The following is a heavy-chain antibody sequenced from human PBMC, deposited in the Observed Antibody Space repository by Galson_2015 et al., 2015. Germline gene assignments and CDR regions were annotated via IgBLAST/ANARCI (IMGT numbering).Heavy chain of an antibody. CDR1: GGSISSYY. CDR3: ARDSPTNHDYGDEYYYYYGMDV. J-gene: IGHJ6*02. Sequence: SETLSLTCTVSGGSISSYYWSWIRQPPGKGLEWIGYIYYSGSTNYNPSLKSRVTISVDTSKSQFSLKLSSVTAADTAVYYCARDSPTNHDYGDEYYYYYGMDVWGQGTTVTVSS. D-gene: IGHD4-17*01. V-gene: IGHV4-59*01. CDR2: IYYSGST.